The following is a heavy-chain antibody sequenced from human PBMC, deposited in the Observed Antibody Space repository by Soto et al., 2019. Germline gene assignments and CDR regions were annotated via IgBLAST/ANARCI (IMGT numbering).Heavy chain of an antibody. CDR3: ARALSWSPYLDL. D-gene: IGHD3-3*01. J-gene: IGHJ5*02. Sequence: QVQLQESGPGLLKPSETLSLTCTVSSASFSSYYWSWIRQPPGKGLEWIGNSVYTGITNYNPSLKSRVNISIDTSKNQVSLNLTSVTAADTAVYFCARALSWSPYLDLWGPGSRVTVSS. CDR2: SVYTGIT. CDR1: SASFSSYY. V-gene: IGHV4-59*01.